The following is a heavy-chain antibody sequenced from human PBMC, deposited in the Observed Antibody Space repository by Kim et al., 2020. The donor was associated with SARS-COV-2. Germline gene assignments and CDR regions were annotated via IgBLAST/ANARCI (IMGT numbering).Heavy chain of an antibody. CDR3: ARAADYWYFDL. J-gene: IGHJ2*01. CDR1: GFTLSNYD. CDR2: IGIAGDT. V-gene: IGHV3-13*01. Sequence: GGSLRLSCAASGFTLSNYDMHWVRQVTGKPLEWVSGIGIAGDTYYGDSVKGRFTISRESSKNSLYLQMDNLRAGDTAIYYCARAADYWYFDLWGRGTLVTVSS.